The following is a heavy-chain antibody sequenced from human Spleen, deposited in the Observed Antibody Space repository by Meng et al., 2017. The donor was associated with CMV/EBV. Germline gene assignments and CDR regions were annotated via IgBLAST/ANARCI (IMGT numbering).Heavy chain of an antibody. V-gene: IGHV4-31*02. J-gene: IGHJ5*02. CDR2: IYYGGTT. Sequence: VSSRTYYWNWIRQHPATGLEWIGHIYYGGTTYYNPSLKSRVTMSLDTSKNQFSLKLSSVTAADTAVYYCARGHIVTTWPVTNWFDPWGQGTLVTVSS. CDR3: ARGHIVTTWPVTNWFDP. D-gene: IGHD5-12*01. CDR1: VSSRTYY.